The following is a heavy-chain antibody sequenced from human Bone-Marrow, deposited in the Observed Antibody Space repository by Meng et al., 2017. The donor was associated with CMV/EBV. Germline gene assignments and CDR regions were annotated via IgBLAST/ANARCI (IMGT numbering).Heavy chain of an antibody. CDR1: GFTFDDYA. J-gene: IGHJ3*02. CDR2: ISWNSGSI. V-gene: IGHV3-9*01. Sequence: SLKISCAASGFTFDDYAMHWVRQAPGKGLEWVSGISWNSGSIGYADSVKGRFTISRDNAKNSLHLQMNSLRAEDTALYYCAKDYSAYDIGVDAFDIWGQGTMVTVSS. CDR3: AKDYSAYDIGVDAFDI. D-gene: IGHD5-12*01.